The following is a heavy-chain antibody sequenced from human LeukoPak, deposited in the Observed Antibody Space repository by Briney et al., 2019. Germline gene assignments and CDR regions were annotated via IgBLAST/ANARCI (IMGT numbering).Heavy chain of an antibody. J-gene: IGHJ4*02. V-gene: IGHV4-31*03. CDR3: ARVFFNYFDY. CDR1: GGSISSGGYY. Sequence: SETPSLTCTVSGGSISSGGYYWSWIRQHPGKGLEWIGYIYYSGSTYYNPSLKSRVTISVDTSKNQFSLKLSSVTAADTAVYYCARVFFNYFDYWGQGTLVTVSS. CDR2: IYYSGST.